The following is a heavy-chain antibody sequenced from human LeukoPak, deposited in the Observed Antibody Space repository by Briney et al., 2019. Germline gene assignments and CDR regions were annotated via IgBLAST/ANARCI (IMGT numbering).Heavy chain of an antibody. CDR2: INHSGGT. J-gene: IGHJ4*02. CDR3: ARSFKGGYSYGFFGR. Sequence: SETLSLTCAVYGGSFSGYYWSWIRQPPGKGLEWIGEINHSGGTNYNPSLKSRVTISVDTSKNQFSLKLSSVTAADTAVYYCARSFKGGYSYGFFGRWGQGTLVTVSS. V-gene: IGHV4-34*01. D-gene: IGHD5-18*01. CDR1: GGSFSGYY.